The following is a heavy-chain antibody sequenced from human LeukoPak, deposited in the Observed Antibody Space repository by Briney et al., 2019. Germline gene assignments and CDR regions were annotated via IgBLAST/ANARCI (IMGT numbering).Heavy chain of an antibody. D-gene: IGHD6-13*01. CDR1: GFTFSSYA. CDR2: ISGSGGST. Sequence: GGSLRLSCAASGFTFSSYAMSWVRQAPGKGLEWVSAISGSGGSTYYAGSVKGRFTISRDNSKNTLYLQMNSLRAEDTAVYHCAKDLEQQLAIYFDYWGQGTLVTVSS. V-gene: IGHV3-23*01. J-gene: IGHJ4*02. CDR3: AKDLEQQLAIYFDY.